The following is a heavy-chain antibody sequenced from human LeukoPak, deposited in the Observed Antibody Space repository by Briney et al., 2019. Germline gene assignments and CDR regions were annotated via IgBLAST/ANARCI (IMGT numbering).Heavy chain of an antibody. D-gene: IGHD2-15*01. CDR1: GYSISSGYY. CDR3: ARDPCSGGSCYGSWFDP. Sequence: SETLSLTCTVSGYSISSGYYWGWIRQPPGKGLEWIGSIYHSGSTYYNPSLKSRVTISVDTSKNQFSLKLSSVTAADTAVYYCARDPCSGGSCYGSWFDPWGQGTLVTVSS. CDR2: IYHSGST. J-gene: IGHJ5*02. V-gene: IGHV4-38-2*02.